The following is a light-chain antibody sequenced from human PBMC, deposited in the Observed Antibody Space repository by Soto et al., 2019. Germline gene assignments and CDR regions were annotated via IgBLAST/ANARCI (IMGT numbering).Light chain of an antibody. J-gene: IGLJ1*01. CDR2: GND. CDR1: SSNIGAPYD. Sequence: SVLTQPPSVSGAPGQRVTISCTGSSSNIGAPYDVQWYQQLPGTAPKLLIYGNDKRPFGVPGRFSASRSGTSASLAITGLQAEDEADFYCQSYDNTLRGFVFGTGTKVTVL. CDR3: QSYDNTLRGFV. V-gene: IGLV1-40*01.